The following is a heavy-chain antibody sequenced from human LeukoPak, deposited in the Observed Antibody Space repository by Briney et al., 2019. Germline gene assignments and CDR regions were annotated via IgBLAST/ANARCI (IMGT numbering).Heavy chain of an antibody. Sequence: GGSLRLSCAASGFTVSSNYMSWVRQAPGKGLEWVSVIYSGGSTYYADSVKGRFTISRDNSKNTLYLQMNSLRAEDTAVYYCARESRDFWSGYYLGYFDYWGQGTLVTVSS. CDR1: GFTVSSNY. D-gene: IGHD3-3*01. CDR3: ARESRDFWSGYYLGYFDY. J-gene: IGHJ4*02. CDR2: IYSGGST. V-gene: IGHV3-53*01.